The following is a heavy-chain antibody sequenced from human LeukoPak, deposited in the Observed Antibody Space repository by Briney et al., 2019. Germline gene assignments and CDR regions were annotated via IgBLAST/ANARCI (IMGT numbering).Heavy chain of an antibody. V-gene: IGHV4-59*01. Sequence: SETLSLTCTVSGGPIGSFFWRWIRQPPGKALEWIGYIHYSWSTKYNPSLKSRVTISVDTSENQFSLTLNSVTAADTAVYYCARSRGGYGDYGSWFDPWGQGILVTVSS. D-gene: IGHD3-16*01. CDR2: IHYSWST. CDR1: GGPIGSFF. J-gene: IGHJ5*02. CDR3: ARSRGGYGDYGSWFDP.